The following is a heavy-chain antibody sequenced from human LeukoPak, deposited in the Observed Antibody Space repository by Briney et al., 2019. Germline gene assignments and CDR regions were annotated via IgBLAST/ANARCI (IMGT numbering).Heavy chain of an antibody. J-gene: IGHJ3*02. CDR1: GFTFDDYA. D-gene: IGHD3-16*01. CDR3: AKDKTGGFVAFDI. Sequence: HPGRSLRLSCAASGFTFDDYAMHWVRQAPGKGLEWVSGITWNSGTIDYADSVKGRFTISRDNAKNSLYLQMDSLRAEDTALYFCAKDKTGGFVAFDIWGQGTRVTVSS. V-gene: IGHV3-9*01. CDR2: ITWNSGTI.